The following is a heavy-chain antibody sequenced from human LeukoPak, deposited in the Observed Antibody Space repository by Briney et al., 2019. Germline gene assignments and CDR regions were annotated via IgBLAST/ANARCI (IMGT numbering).Heavy chain of an antibody. CDR3: VKDAGIYPAWYFDY. D-gene: IGHD1-26*01. V-gene: IGHV1-69*05. J-gene: IGHJ4*02. CDR2: IIPIFGTA. CDR1: GGTFSSYA. Sequence: ASVKVSCKASGGTFSSYAISWVRQAPGQGLEWMGGIIPIFGTANYAQKFQGRVTITTDESTSTAYMELSSLRSEDTAIYYCVKDAGIYPAWYFDYWGQGTLVTVST.